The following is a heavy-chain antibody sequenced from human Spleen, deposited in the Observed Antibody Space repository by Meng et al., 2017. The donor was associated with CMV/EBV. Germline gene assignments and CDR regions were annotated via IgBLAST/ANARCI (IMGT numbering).Heavy chain of an antibody. D-gene: IGHD2-2*01. CDR1: GGSFSSYA. CDR3: AGYCSITSCPNWFDP. J-gene: IGHJ5*02. Sequence: SVKVSCKASGGSFSSYAISWVRQAPGQGLEWMGGIIPIFGTANYAQKFQGRVTITADESTSTVYMELSSLTSDDTAVYYCAGYCSITSCPNWFDPWGQGTLVTVSS. CDR2: IIPIFGTA. V-gene: IGHV1-69*13.